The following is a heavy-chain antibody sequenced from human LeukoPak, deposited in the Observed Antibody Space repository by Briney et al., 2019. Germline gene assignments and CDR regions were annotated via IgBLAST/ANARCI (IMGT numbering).Heavy chain of an antibody. CDR1: GYTFTGYY. CDR3: ARAFGRGDFWSGYYHDAFDI. V-gene: IGHV1-2*02. D-gene: IGHD3-3*01. Sequence: GASVKVSCKASGYTFTGYYMHWVRQAPGQGLEWKGWINPNSGGTNYAQKFQGRVTMTRDTSISTAYMELSRLRSDDTAVYYCARAFGRGDFWSGYYHDAFDIWGQGTMVTVSS. J-gene: IGHJ3*02. CDR2: INPNSGGT.